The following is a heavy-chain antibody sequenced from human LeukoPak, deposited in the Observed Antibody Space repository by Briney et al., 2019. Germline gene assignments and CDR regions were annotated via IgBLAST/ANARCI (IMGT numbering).Heavy chain of an antibody. V-gene: IGHV3-15*01. J-gene: IGHJ4*02. CDR3: TTGDY. Sequence: GGSLRLSCAASGFTFSNAWMSWVRQAPGKGLEWVGRIKIKTDGGTTDYAAPVKGRFTISRDDSKNTLYLQMNSLKTEDTAVYYCTTGDYWGQGTLVTVSS. CDR1: GFTFSNAW. CDR2: IKIKTDGGTT.